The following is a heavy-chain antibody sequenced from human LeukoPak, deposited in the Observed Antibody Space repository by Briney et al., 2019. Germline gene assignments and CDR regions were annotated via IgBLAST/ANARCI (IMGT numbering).Heavy chain of an antibody. CDR3: AAPEHS. Sequence: LGESLEISCKASGYSFSNSWIGWVRQMPGKGLEWMWIIYPGDSDTRYSPSFQGQVTISADKSLSTAYLQWKSLKAPDSALYYCAAPEHSWVQGRLVSVSS. CDR2: IYPGDSDT. CDR1: GYSFSNSW. J-gene: IGHJ4*02. V-gene: IGHV5-51*01. D-gene: IGHD1-14*01.